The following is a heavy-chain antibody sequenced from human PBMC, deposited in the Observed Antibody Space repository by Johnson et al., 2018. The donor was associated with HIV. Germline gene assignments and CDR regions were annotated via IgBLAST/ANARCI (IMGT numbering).Heavy chain of an antibody. D-gene: IGHD4-23*01. V-gene: IGHV3-53*01. J-gene: IGHJ3*02. CDR2: IYSGGST. CDR1: GFTVSSNY. Sequence: VQLVESGGGLIQPGRSLRLSCAASGFTVSSNYMSWVRQAPGKWLEWVSVIYSGGSTYYADSVKARFTISSDNSKNTLYLQMNSLRVEDTAVYYCAKSPGKDHVGNSGGFDIWGQGTMVTVSS. CDR3: AKSPGKDHVGNSGGFDI.